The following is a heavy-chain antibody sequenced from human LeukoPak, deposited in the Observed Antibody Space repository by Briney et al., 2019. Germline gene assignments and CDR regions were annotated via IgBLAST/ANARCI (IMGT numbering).Heavy chain of an antibody. V-gene: IGHV4-34*01. CDR1: GGSFSGYY. D-gene: IGHD3-9*01. Sequence: SETLSLTCAVYGGSFSGYYWSWIRQPPGKGLEWIGEINHSGSTNYNPSLKSRVTISVDTSKSQFSLKLSSVTAADTAVYYCARYFDYHNYYYYYMDVWGKGTTVTISS. CDR3: ARYFDYHNYYYYYMDV. CDR2: INHSGST. J-gene: IGHJ6*03.